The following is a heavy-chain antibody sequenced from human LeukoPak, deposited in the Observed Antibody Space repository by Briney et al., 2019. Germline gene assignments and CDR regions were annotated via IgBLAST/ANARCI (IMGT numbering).Heavy chain of an antibody. CDR2: IKQDGSQT. CDR1: GFTFSGYW. V-gene: IGHV3-7*02. D-gene: IGHD6-19*01. CDR3: AKGSVGGWYYFDD. J-gene: IGHJ4*02. Sequence: GGSLRLSCAASGFTFSGYWMSWVRQAPGKGLEWVAHIKQDGSQTFYVASVRGRFTISRDNAKNSLCLQMNSLRAEDTALYYCAKGSVGGWYYFDDWGQGTRVTVSS.